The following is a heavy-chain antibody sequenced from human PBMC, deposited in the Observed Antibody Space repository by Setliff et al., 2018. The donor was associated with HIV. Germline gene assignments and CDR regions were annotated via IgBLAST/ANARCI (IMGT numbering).Heavy chain of an antibody. CDR1: GGSISSGIYY. CDR3: ARVLPYDSTGFLLYYFDN. CDR2: VYTTGGT. Sequence: SETLSLTCTVSGGSISSGIYYWIWIRQPAGKGLEWIGHVYTTGGTNYNPSLESRLTISVGTSRNQFSLRLSSVTAADTAVYFCARVLPYDSTGFLLYYFDNWGQGTLVTVSS. V-gene: IGHV4-61*09. D-gene: IGHD3-22*01. J-gene: IGHJ4*02.